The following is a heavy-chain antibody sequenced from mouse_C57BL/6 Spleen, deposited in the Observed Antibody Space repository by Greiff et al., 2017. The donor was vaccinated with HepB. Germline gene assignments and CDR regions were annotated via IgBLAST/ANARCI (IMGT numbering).Heavy chain of an antibody. J-gene: IGHJ3*01. CDR1: GFNIKDDY. V-gene: IGHV14-4*01. D-gene: IGHD2-5*01. CDR3: TRGVDYSNPFAY. CDR2: IDPENGDT. Sequence: EVQLQQSGAELVRPGASVKLSCTASGFNIKDDYMHWVKQRPEQGLEWIGWIDPENGDTEYASKFQGKATITADTSSNTAYLQLSSLTSEDTAVYYCTRGVDYSNPFAYWGQGTLVTVSA.